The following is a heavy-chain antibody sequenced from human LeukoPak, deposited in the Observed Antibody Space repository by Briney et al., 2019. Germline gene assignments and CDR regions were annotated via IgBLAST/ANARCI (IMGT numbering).Heavy chain of an antibody. V-gene: IGHV1-18*01. CDR1: GYSFTRYG. Sequence: GASGKVSCKASGYSFTRYGISWVRQAPGQGLEWMGWISGYNGNTNYAQKFQGRVTMTTDTSTSTGYMELRSLRSDDTAVYYCARAMSAVAGTDYWGQGTLVTVSS. D-gene: IGHD6-19*01. CDR3: ARAMSAVAGTDY. J-gene: IGHJ4*02. CDR2: ISGYNGNT.